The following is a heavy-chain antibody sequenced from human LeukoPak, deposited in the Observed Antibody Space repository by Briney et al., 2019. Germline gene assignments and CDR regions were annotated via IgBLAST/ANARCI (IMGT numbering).Heavy chain of an antibody. D-gene: IGHD2-2*01. Sequence: ASVKVSCKASGYTFTGYYMHWVRQAPGQGLEWMGWINPNSGGTNYAQKFQGRVTMTRDTSISTAYMELSSLRSDDTAVYFCARSGGAYQGYPDYWGQGTLVTVSS. CDR2: INPNSGGT. J-gene: IGHJ4*02. V-gene: IGHV1-2*02. CDR1: GYTFTGYY. CDR3: ARSGGAYQGYPDY.